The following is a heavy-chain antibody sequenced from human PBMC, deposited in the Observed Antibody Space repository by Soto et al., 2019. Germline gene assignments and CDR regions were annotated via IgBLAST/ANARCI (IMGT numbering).Heavy chain of an antibody. Sequence: QLVESGGGLIQPGGSLRLSCEATGFVVSANYINWVRQAPGKGLEWVSVIYTDQRTYYADSVKGRFTISRDTSKNTVFLQMTRLTTEDTAVYYCARAPFPAGTHTNNAFDIWGQGTLVAVSS. CDR3: ARAPFPAGTHTNNAFDI. CDR2: IYTDQRT. CDR1: GFVVSANY. D-gene: IGHD3-10*01. J-gene: IGHJ3*02. V-gene: IGHV3-53*01.